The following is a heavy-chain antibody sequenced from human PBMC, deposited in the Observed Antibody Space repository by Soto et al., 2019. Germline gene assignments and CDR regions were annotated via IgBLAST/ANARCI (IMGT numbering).Heavy chain of an antibody. Sequence: GGSLRLSCNFTFSMYSMNWVRQAPGKGLEWVASISSGSAFIKYADSVKGRFSISRDNAKNSVSLQMNSLRAEDTAMYYCTRDQGGSYDSWFDPWGRGTLVTVLL. CDR2: ISSGSAFI. V-gene: IGHV3-21*01. CDR3: TRDQGGSYDSWFDP. D-gene: IGHD1-26*01. J-gene: IGHJ5*02. CDR1: TFSMYS.